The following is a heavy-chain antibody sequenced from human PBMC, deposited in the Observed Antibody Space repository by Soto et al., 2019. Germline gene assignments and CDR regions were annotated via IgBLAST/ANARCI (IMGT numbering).Heavy chain of an antibody. Sequence: ASVKVSCKASGYTFTSYGISWVRQAPGQGLEWMGWISAYNGNTNYAQKLQGRVTMTTDTSTSTAYMELRSLRSDDTAVYYCARDMEPNYDFWSGYLVGRRGNDAFDIWGQGTMVTV. CDR3: ARDMEPNYDFWSGYLVGRRGNDAFDI. CDR2: ISAYNGNT. J-gene: IGHJ3*02. V-gene: IGHV1-18*01. CDR1: GYTFTSYG. D-gene: IGHD3-3*01.